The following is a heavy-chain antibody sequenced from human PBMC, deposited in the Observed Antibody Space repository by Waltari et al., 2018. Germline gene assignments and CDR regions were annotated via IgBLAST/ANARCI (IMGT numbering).Heavy chain of an antibody. D-gene: IGHD3-3*01. CDR1: GGSLNSEFSY. V-gene: IGHV4-61*02. Sequence: VELQESGPGLVKPSQTLSLTCSVSGGSLNSEFSYWNWIRQPAGKGLEWIGRIYTSGDTNYNPSLKTRVSISVDTSRNQFSLKLTSVTAADTAVYYCARDLRHPSYYDFSFDTWGQGSLVTVSS. CDR2: IYTSGDT. CDR3: ARDLRHPSYYDFSFDT. J-gene: IGHJ5*02.